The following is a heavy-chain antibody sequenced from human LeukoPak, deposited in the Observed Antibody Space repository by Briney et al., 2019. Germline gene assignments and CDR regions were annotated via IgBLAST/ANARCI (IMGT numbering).Heavy chain of an antibody. V-gene: IGHV3-23*01. J-gene: IGHJ4*02. CDR3: AGRVTGYSSGYVY. CDR2: ISGSAHKI. Sequence: GGSLRLSCVASGITFSNYAVSWVRQAPEKGLDWVSVISGSAHKIRYADSVKGRFTISRDNSENIVYPQMNNLRAEDTAVYYCAGRVTGYSSGYVYWGQGTLVTVSS. D-gene: IGHD5-18*01. CDR1: GITFSNYA.